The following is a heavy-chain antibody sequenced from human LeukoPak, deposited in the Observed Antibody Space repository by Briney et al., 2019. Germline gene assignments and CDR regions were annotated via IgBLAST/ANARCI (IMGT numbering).Heavy chain of an antibody. CDR3: ARVLLWFGEPQGPDY. CDR2: IKPDNGDT. V-gene: IGHV1-2*02. Sequence: GASVKVSCKASGYTFTGYCMHWVRQAPGQGLEWMGWIKPDNGDTNYVQKFQGRVTMTRDTSISTAYMELSRLRSDDTAVYYCARVLLWFGEPQGPDYWGQGTLVTVSS. CDR1: GYTFTGYC. J-gene: IGHJ4*02. D-gene: IGHD3-10*01.